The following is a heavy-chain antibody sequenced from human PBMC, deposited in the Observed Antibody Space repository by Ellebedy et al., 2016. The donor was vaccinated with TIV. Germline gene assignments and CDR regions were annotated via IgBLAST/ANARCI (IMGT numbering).Heavy chain of an antibody. CDR2: ISYDGTNK. V-gene: IGHV3-30-3*01. CDR3: ARLPRDGGYVY. Sequence: GESLKISXAASGFTFSSYAMSWVRQAPGKGLEWVAFISYDGTNKYFADSVRGRFTISRDNSKNTLYLQMDSLRAEDTAVYYCARLPRDGGYVYWGQGTLVTVSS. CDR1: GFTFSSYA. J-gene: IGHJ4*02. D-gene: IGHD5-12*01.